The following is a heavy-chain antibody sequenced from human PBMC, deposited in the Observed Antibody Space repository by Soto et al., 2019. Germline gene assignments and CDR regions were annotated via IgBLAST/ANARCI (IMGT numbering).Heavy chain of an antibody. V-gene: IGHV3-48*02. D-gene: IGHD2-8*01. CDR1: GFTFSSCT. J-gene: IGHJ6*02. CDR3: VRNGGMDV. Sequence: EMQLVESGGGLVQPGGSLRLSCAASGFTFSSCTMNWVRQAPGKGLEWVSYISSTSTNIYYADSVKGRFTISRDNAKNSLYLQMNSLRDEDTAVYYWVRNGGMDVWGQGTTVTVSS. CDR2: ISSTSTNI.